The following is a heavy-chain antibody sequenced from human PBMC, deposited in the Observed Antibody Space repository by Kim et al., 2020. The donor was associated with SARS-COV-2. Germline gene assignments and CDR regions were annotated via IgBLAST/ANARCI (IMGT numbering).Heavy chain of an antibody. CDR3: ARRGYDYVWGSYRYAPFDY. D-gene: IGHD3-16*02. Sequence: GRFTISRDNSKNTLYLQMNSLRAEDTAVYYCARRGYDYVWGSYRYAPFDYWGQGTLVTVSS. J-gene: IGHJ4*02. V-gene: IGHV3-30*07.